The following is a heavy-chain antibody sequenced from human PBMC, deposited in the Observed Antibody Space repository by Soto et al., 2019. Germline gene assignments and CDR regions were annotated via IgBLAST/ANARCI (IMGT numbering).Heavy chain of an antibody. CDR1: GGSISSGDYY. CDR3: ARRCSGGSCYGVYFDY. V-gene: IGHV4-30-4*01. D-gene: IGHD2-15*01. Sequence: QVQLQESGPGLVKPSQTLSLTCTVSGGSISSGDYYWSWIRQPPGKGLEWIGYIYYSGSTYYKPSLKSRVTISVDTSKNQFSLKLSSVTAADTAVYYCARRCSGGSCYGVYFDYWGQGTLVTVSS. J-gene: IGHJ4*02. CDR2: IYYSGST.